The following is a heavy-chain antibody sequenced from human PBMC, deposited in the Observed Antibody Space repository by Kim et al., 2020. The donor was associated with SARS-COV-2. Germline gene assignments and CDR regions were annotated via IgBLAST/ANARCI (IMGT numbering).Heavy chain of an antibody. Sequence: ASVKVSCKASGYTFTSYAMHWVRQAPGQRLEWMGWINAGNGNTKYSQKFQGRVTITRDTSASTAYMELSSLRSEDTAVYYCARIGYCSGGSCSGPDYWGQGTLVTVSS. CDR3: ARIGYCSGGSCSGPDY. CDR1: GYTFTSYA. CDR2: INAGNGNT. D-gene: IGHD2-15*01. J-gene: IGHJ4*02. V-gene: IGHV1-3*01.